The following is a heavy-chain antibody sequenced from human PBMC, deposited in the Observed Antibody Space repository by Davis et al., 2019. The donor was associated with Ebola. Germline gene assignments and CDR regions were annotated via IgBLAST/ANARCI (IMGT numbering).Heavy chain of an antibody. D-gene: IGHD6-19*01. CDR2: INHSGST. V-gene: IGHV4-34*01. Sequence: SETLSLTCAVYGGSFSGYYWSWIRQPPGKGLEWIGAINHSGSTNYNTSLKSRVTISVDTSKNQFSLKLSSVTAADTAVYYCARGRVGGWEVYYYYYGMDVWGQGTTVTVSS. CDR1: GGSFSGYY. J-gene: IGHJ6*02. CDR3: ARGRVGGWEVYYYYYGMDV.